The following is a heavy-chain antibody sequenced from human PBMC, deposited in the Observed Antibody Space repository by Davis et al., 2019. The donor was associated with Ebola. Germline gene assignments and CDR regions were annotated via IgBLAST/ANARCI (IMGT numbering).Heavy chain of an antibody. Sequence: MPSETLSLTCAVYGGSFSGYYWSWIRQPPGKGLEWIGEINHSGSTNYDPSLKSRVTISVDTFKDQFSLKLSSVTAADTAVYYCARGSSRLHSSSWYRYWGQGTLVTVSS. V-gene: IGHV4-34*01. CDR3: ARGSSRLHSSSWYRY. J-gene: IGHJ4*02. CDR2: INHSGST. D-gene: IGHD6-13*01. CDR1: GGSFSGYY.